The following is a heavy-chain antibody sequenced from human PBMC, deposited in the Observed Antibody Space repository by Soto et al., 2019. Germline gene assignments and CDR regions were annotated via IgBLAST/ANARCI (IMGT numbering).Heavy chain of an antibody. D-gene: IGHD3-3*01. CDR1: VYTFTGYY. CDR3: ASYDFWSGPGAFDI. V-gene: IGHV1-2*02. Sequence: ASVKVSCKASVYTFTGYYMHWVRQAPGQGLEWMGWINPNSGGTNYAQKFQGRVTMTRDTSISTAYMELSRLRSDDTAVYYCASYDFWSGPGAFDIWGQGTMVTVSS. J-gene: IGHJ3*02. CDR2: INPNSGGT.